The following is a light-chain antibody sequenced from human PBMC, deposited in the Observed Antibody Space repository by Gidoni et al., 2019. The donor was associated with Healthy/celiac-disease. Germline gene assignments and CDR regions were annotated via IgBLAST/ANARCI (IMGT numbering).Light chain of an antibody. V-gene: IGLV2-14*03. CDR1: SSDVGGYNY. CDR3: SSYTSSSTYV. J-gene: IGLJ1*01. Sequence: QSALTQPAAVSGSPGQSITISCTGTSSDVGGYNYVSWYQQHPGKAPQLMIYDASNRPSGVSNRFSGSQSGNTASLSISGLQAEDEADYYCSSYTSSSTYVVGTGTKVTVL. CDR2: DAS.